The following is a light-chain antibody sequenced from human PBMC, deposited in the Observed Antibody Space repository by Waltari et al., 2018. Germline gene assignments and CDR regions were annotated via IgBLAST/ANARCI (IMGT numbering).Light chain of an antibody. V-gene: IGKV2-28*01. Sequence: DIVMTQSPLSLPVTPGEPASISCRSSQSLLHSNGYNSLDWYLQKPGQSPQLLIYLGSNRASGVPDRFSGIGSGTDFTLKISRVEAEDVGVYYFMQALQTPITFGQGTRLEIK. CDR1: QSLLHSNGYNS. CDR3: MQALQTPIT. J-gene: IGKJ5*01. CDR2: LGS.